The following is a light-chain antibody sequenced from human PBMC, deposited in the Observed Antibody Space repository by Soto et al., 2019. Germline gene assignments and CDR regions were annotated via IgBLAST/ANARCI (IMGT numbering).Light chain of an antibody. Sequence: DIPMTQSPSTLSASVGDRVTITCRASQSISNWLAWYQQKVGKAPKLLIYKASSLESGVPSRFSGSGSGTEFTLTISSLQPDDFATYYCQQYDSFSRTFGQGTKVEIK. J-gene: IGKJ1*01. CDR1: QSISNW. CDR2: KAS. CDR3: QQYDSFSRT. V-gene: IGKV1-5*03.